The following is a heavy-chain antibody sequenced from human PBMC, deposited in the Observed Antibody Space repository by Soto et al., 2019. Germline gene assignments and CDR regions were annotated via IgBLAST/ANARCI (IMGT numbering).Heavy chain of an antibody. CDR1: GGSISSYY. Sequence: SETLSLTCTVSGGSISSYYWSWIRQPPGKGLEWIGYIYYSGSTNYNPSLKSRVTISLDRYKNQFCLKLSSVTAADTAVYYCARGCSGGSCSRNWFDPWGQGTLVTVSS. V-gene: IGHV4-59*01. J-gene: IGHJ5*02. CDR3: ARGCSGGSCSRNWFDP. D-gene: IGHD2-15*01. CDR2: IYYSGST.